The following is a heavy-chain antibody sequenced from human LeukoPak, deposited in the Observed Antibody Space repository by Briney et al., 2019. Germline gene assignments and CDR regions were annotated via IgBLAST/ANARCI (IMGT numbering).Heavy chain of an antibody. Sequence: PGRSLRLSCAASGFTFSSYGMHWVRQAPGKGLEWVAVISYDGSNKYYADSVKGRFTISRDNAKNTLYLQMNSLRAEDTAVYYCARASSWLNYYFDYWGQGTLVTVSS. J-gene: IGHJ4*02. CDR1: GFTFSSYG. D-gene: IGHD6-13*01. V-gene: IGHV3-30*03. CDR2: ISYDGSNK. CDR3: ARASSWLNYYFDY.